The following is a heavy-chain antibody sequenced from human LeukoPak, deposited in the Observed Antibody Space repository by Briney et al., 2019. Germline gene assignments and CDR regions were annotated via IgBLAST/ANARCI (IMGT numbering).Heavy chain of an antibody. CDR1: GFTFTNAW. CDR2: IKSKTDSGTT. D-gene: IGHD1-1*01. V-gene: IGHV3-15*01. CDR3: TTGTV. Sequence: GGSLRLSCAASGFTFTNAWMSWVRQAPGKGLEWVGRIKSKTDSGTTDYAAPVKGRFTISRDDSKKTLYLQMNSLKTEDIAVYYCTTGTVWGQGTLVTVSS. J-gene: IGHJ4*02.